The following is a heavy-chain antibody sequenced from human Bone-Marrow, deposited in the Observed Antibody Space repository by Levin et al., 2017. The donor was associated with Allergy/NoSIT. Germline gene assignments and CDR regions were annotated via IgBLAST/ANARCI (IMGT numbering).Heavy chain of an antibody. Sequence: GGSLRLSCAASGFSVSRYGMHWVRQSPGKGLEGVAVIWYGGNNRQYADSVKGRFIVSGENSKNTVYLEMSSLGAGDTGVYYCARDRWELLSDYYGMDVWGQGTTVTVSS. CDR3: ARDRWELLSDYYGMDV. D-gene: IGHD1-26*01. V-gene: IGHV3-33*01. CDR2: IWYGGNNR. CDR1: GFSVSRYG. J-gene: IGHJ6*02.